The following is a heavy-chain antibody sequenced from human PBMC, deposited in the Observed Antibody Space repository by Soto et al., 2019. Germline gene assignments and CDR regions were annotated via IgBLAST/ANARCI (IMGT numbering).Heavy chain of an antibody. D-gene: IGHD3-3*02. CDR3: AKLHLVLAGGFDY. J-gene: IGHJ4*02. V-gene: IGHV3-23*01. CDR2: ISGSGDNT. Sequence: EVHLLDSGGGLVQPGGSLRLSCAASGFTFSNYVMNWVSQAPGKGLEWVSSISGSGDNTYYADSVKGRFTISRDNSKNTLFLQMNSLRAEDTAVDYCAKLHLVLAGGFDYWGQGTLVTVSS. CDR1: GFTFSNYV.